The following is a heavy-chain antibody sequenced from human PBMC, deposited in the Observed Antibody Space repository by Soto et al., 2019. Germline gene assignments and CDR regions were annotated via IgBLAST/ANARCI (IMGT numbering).Heavy chain of an antibody. V-gene: IGHV4-30-4*01. Sequence: SETLSLTCSVSGGTINSGDYFWSWIRQPPGKGLEWIGSIFYTGSTYYSKSLRSRLTMSVDTSKSQFSLRLSSVTAADTAVYYCARATGTLRSRNCDYWGQGSLVTVSS. J-gene: IGHJ4*02. CDR1: GGTINSGDYF. CDR3: ARATGTLRSRNCDY. D-gene: IGHD1-1*01. CDR2: IFYTGST.